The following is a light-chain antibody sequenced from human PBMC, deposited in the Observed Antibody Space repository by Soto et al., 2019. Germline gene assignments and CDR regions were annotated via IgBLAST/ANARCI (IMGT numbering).Light chain of an antibody. CDR1: QTVSSN. J-gene: IGKJ1*01. CDR2: GAS. CDR3: QHYNNWPPWT. V-gene: IGKV3-15*01. Sequence: EIVMTESPATLSVSPGERATLSCRASQTVSSNLAWYQQKPGQAPRLLIYGASTRATGIPARFSGSGSGTEFTLIISSLQSEDFAVYYCQHYNNWPPWTFGQGTKVHIK.